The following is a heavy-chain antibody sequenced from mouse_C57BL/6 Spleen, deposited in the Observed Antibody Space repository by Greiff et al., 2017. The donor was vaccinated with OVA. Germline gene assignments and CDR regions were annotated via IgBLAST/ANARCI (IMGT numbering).Heavy chain of an antibody. CDR3: ARGNYGSSLAWFAY. D-gene: IGHD1-1*01. Sequence: VQLQQSGPELVKPGASVKISCKASGYSFTGYYMNWVKQSPEKSLEWIGELNPSTGGTTYNQKFKAKATLTVDKSSSTAYMQLKSLTSEDSAVYYCARGNYGSSLAWFAYWGQGTLVTVSA. CDR1: GYSFTGYY. CDR2: LNPSTGGT. V-gene: IGHV1-42*01. J-gene: IGHJ3*01.